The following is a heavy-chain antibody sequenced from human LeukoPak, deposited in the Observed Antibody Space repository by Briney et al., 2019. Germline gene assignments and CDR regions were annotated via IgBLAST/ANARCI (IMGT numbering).Heavy chain of an antibody. CDR1: GGSISSYY. D-gene: IGHD6-6*01. V-gene: IGHV4-59*01. Sequence: SETLSLTCSVSGGSISSYYWGWIRQPPGKGLEWIGYIYYTGSTNYNPSLKSRVTISVDTSKNQVSLKLSSLTAADTAVYYCARVGGEYSRYDAFDIWGQGTMVTVSS. CDR3: ARVGGEYSRYDAFDI. J-gene: IGHJ3*02. CDR2: IYYTGST.